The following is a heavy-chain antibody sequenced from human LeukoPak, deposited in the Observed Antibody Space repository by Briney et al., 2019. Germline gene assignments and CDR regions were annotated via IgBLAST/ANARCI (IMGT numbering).Heavy chain of an antibody. Sequence: PGGSLRLSCAASGFTFSSYEMNWVRQAPGKGLEWVSYISSSGSTIYYADSVKGRFTISRDNAKNSLYLQMNSLRAEDTAVYYCAKDTEITMIVVADAFDIWGQGTMVTVSS. CDR1: GFTFSSYE. D-gene: IGHD3-22*01. V-gene: IGHV3-48*03. CDR2: ISSSGSTI. J-gene: IGHJ3*02. CDR3: AKDTEITMIVVADAFDI.